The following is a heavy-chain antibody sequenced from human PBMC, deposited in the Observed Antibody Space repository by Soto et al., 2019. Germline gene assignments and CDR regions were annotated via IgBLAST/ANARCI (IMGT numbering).Heavy chain of an antibody. CDR1: GFTFSDYY. D-gene: IGHD3-10*01. Sequence: PGGSLRLSCAASGFTFSDYYMSWIRQAPGKGLEWVSYISSSSSDTNYADSVKGRFTISRDNAKNSLYLQMNSLRAEDTAVYYCARDGVDGMVRGGTYYYYGMDVWGQGTRVTFSS. V-gene: IGHV3-11*06. CDR2: ISSSSSDT. CDR3: ARDGVDGMVRGGTYYYYGMDV. J-gene: IGHJ6*02.